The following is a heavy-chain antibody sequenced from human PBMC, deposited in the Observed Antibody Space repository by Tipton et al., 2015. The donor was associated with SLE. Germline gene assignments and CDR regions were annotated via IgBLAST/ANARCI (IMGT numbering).Heavy chain of an antibody. CDR3: AGGIAVAGN. CDR1: GGSFSGYY. J-gene: IGHJ4*02. V-gene: IGHV4-34*01. CDR2: INHTGST. D-gene: IGHD6-19*01. Sequence: TLSLTCAVYGGSFSGYYWSWIRQPPGKGLEWIAEINHTGSTNYNPSLKSRVTISVDTSKNQFSLKLSSVTAADTAVYYCAGGIAVAGNWGQGTLVTVSS.